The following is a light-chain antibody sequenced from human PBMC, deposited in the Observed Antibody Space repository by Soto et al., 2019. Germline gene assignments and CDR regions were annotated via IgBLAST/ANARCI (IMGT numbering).Light chain of an antibody. Sequence: EIVMTQSPATLSVFPWERATLSCRASQSVSSNLAWYQQKPGQAPRLLTYGASTRATGIPARFSGSGSGTVFTLTISSLQPEDFAVYYCQKYGSSPWKFGQGTKVDIK. CDR2: GAS. V-gene: IGKV3-15*01. CDR1: QSVSSN. CDR3: QKYGSSPWK. J-gene: IGKJ1*01.